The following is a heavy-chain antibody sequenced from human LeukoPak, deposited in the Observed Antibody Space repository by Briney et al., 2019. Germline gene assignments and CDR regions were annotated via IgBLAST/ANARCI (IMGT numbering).Heavy chain of an antibody. J-gene: IGHJ4*02. CDR3: ARGRDYGDPGDY. D-gene: IGHD4-17*01. V-gene: IGHV3-11*06. CDR1: GFTFSDYY. Sequence: GGSLRLSCAASGFTFSDYYMSWIRQAPRKGLEWVSYISSSSSYTNYADSVKGRFTISRDNAKNSLYLQMNSLRAEDTAVYYCARGRDYGDPGDYWGQGTLVTVSS. CDR2: ISSSSSYT.